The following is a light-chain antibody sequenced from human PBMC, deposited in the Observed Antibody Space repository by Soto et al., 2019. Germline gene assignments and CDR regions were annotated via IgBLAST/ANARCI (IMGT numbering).Light chain of an antibody. V-gene: IGLV2-23*01. CDR2: EGN. Sequence: QSALTQPASVSGSPEQSITISCTGTSSDVGAYNLVSWYQQHPGKAPRLIIYEGNKRPSGISHRFSGSKSDNTASLTISGLRAEDEAHYHCCSYAGSRTVVFGGGTKVTVL. CDR3: CSYAGSRTVV. J-gene: IGLJ3*02. CDR1: SSDVGAYNL.